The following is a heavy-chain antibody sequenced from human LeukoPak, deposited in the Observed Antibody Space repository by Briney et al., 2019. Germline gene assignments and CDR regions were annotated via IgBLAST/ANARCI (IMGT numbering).Heavy chain of an antibody. CDR2: ISYDGSNK. CDR1: GFTFSSYA. D-gene: IGHD3-10*01. V-gene: IGHV3-30*04. CDR3: ARASRYYGSGSFYGMDV. Sequence: PGGSLRLSCAASGFTFSSYAMHWVRQAPGKGLEWVAVISYDGSNKYYADSVKGRFTISRDNSKNTLYLQMNSLRAEDTAVYYCARASRYYGSGSFYGMDVWGQGTTVTVSS. J-gene: IGHJ6*02.